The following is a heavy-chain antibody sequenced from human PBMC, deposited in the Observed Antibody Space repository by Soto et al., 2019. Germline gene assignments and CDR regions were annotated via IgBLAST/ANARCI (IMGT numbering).Heavy chain of an antibody. CDR2: ISGSGGST. CDR1: GFTFSSYA. V-gene: IGHV3-23*01. D-gene: IGHD2-21*01. CDR3: AKLISDPYHYYMDV. Sequence: PGGSLRLSCAASGFTFSSYAMSWVRQAPGKGLEWVSAISGSGGSTYYADSVKGRFTISRDNSKNTLYLQMNSLRAEDTAVYYCAKLISDPYHYYMDVWGKGTTVTVSS. J-gene: IGHJ6*03.